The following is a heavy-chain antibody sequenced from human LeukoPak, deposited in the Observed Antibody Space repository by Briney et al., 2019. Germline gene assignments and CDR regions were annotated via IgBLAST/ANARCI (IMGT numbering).Heavy chain of an antibody. CDR3: ARVAGTLFNYHFDY. CDR1: GYTFTGYY. V-gene: IGHV1-2*02. J-gene: IGHJ4*02. D-gene: IGHD4-11*01. Sequence: ASVKVSCKASGYTFTGYYMHWVRQAPGQGLEWMGWINPNSGGTNYAQKFQGRVTMTRDTSISTAYMELSRLRSDGTAVYYCARVAGTLFNYHFDYWGQGTLVTVSS. CDR2: INPNSGGT.